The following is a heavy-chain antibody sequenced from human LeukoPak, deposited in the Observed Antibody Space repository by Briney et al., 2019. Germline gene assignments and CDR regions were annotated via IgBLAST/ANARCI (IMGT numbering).Heavy chain of an antibody. CDR1: GYTFTSYG. J-gene: IGHJ6*03. D-gene: IGHD3-3*01. CDR2: ISAYNGNT. V-gene: IGHV1-18*01. CDR3: ARGDYDFWSGYYYYMDV. Sequence: ASVKVSCKASGYTFTSYGISWVRQAPGQGLEWMGWISAYNGNTNYAQKLQGRVTMTTDTSTSTAYMELRSLRSDDTAVYYCARGDYDFWSGYYYYMDVWGKGTTVTVSS.